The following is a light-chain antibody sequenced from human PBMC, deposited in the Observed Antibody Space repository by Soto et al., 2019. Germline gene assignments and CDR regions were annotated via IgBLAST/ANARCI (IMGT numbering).Light chain of an antibody. Sequence: QSALTQPASVSGSPGQSITISCTGTSSDVGGYNHVSWYQQHPGKAPKLMIYDVSNRPSGVSNRFSGSKSGNTASLTISGLQAEDEADYYCSSYTSSSTEVFGTGTKVTVL. CDR1: SSDVGGYNH. CDR3: SSYTSSSTEV. J-gene: IGLJ1*01. CDR2: DVS. V-gene: IGLV2-14*01.